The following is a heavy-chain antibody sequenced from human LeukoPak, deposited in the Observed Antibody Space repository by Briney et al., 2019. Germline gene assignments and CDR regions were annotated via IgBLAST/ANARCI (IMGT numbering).Heavy chain of an antibody. Sequence: GASVKVSCKASGYTFSGYCMHWVRHAPGQGLEWMGWINPNSGGTNYAQKFQGRVTMTRDTSISTAYMELSRLRSDDTAVYYCARDRRRLGELSYPFDYWGQGTLVTVSS. CDR1: GYTFSGYC. V-gene: IGHV1-2*02. CDR2: INPNSGGT. D-gene: IGHD3-16*02. CDR3: ARDRRRLGELSYPFDY. J-gene: IGHJ4*02.